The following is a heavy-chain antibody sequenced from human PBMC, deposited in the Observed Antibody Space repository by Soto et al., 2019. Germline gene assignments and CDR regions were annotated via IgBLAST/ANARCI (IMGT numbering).Heavy chain of an antibody. V-gene: IGHV3-23*01. J-gene: IGHJ4*02. Sequence: GGSLRLSCAASGFTFTSYVMTWVRQAPGKGLERVSIISGSGGSAYYADSVKGRFTISRDNSKNTLYLQMSSLRAEDTAVYYCAIASDWYIAFQYWGQGTLVTVSS. CDR1: GFTFTSYV. D-gene: IGHD6-19*01. CDR3: AIASDWYIAFQY. CDR2: ISGSGGSA.